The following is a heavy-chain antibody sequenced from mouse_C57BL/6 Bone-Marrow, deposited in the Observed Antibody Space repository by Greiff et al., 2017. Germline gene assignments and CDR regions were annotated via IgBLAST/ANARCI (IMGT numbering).Heavy chain of an antibody. J-gene: IGHJ2*01. CDR3: AIHPTVVPFDY. CDR1: GFTFSSYG. V-gene: IGHV5-6*01. CDR2: ISSGGSYT. D-gene: IGHD1-1*01. Sequence: EVQVVESGGDLVKPGGSLKLSCAASGFTFSSYGMSWVRQTPDKRLEWVATISSGGSYTYYPDSVKGRFTISRDNAKNTLYLQMSSLKSEDTAMYYCAIHPTVVPFDYWGQGTTLTVSS.